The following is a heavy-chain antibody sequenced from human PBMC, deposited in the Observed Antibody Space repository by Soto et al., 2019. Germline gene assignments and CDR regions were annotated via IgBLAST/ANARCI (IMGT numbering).Heavy chain of an antibody. D-gene: IGHD2-8*01. CDR2: IWYDGSNK. CDR1: GFTFSSYG. CDR3: ARDLPNQYYFDY. V-gene: IGHV3-33*01. J-gene: IGHJ4*02. Sequence: GGSLRLSCAASGFTFSSYGMHWVRQAPGKGLEWVAVIWYDGSNKYYADSVKGRFTISRDNSKNTLYLQMDSLRAEDTAVYYCARDLPNQYYFDYWGQGTLVTVSS.